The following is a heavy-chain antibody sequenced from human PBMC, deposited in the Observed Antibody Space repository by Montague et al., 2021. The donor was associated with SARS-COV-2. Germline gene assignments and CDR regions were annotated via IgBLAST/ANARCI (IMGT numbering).Heavy chain of an antibody. CDR1: GFTFSSYG. Sequence: SLRLSCAASGFTFSSYGMHWVRQAPGKGLEWVAVIWYDGSNKYYADSVKGRFTISRDNSKNTLYLQMNSLRAEDTAVYYCVSMVRGVIDAFDIWGQGTMVTVSS. CDR3: VSMVRGVIDAFDI. CDR2: IWYDGSNK. J-gene: IGHJ3*02. V-gene: IGHV3-33*01. D-gene: IGHD3-10*01.